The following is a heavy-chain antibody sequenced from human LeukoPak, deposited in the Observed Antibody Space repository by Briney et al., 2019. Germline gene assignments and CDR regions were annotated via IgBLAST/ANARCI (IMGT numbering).Heavy chain of an antibody. J-gene: IGHJ4*02. CDR3: ARGPYTDY. D-gene: IGHD4-11*01. CDR2: ISSSSSSI. V-gene: IGHV3-21*01. Sequence: GGSLRLSCAASGFTFSSYSMNWVRQAPGKGLDWVSSISSSSSSIYYADSVKGRFTISRDNAKDSLSLQMNSLRAEDTAVYYCARGPYTDYWGQGTLVTVSS. CDR1: GFTFSSYS.